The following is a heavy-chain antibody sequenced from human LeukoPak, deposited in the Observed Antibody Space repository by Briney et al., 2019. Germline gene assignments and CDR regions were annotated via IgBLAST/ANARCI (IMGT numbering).Heavy chain of an antibody. V-gene: IGHV3-9*01. Sequence: GGSLRLSCAGSGFIFNNYAMHWVRHPPGKGLEWVSGISWNSGSIDYADSVKGRFTISRDNAKNSLYLQMNSLRVEDTAFYYCAKDNRRHYTSGPNPDSLHWGQGALVTVSS. J-gene: IGHJ4*02. D-gene: IGHD6-19*01. CDR3: AKDNRRHYTSGPNPDSLH. CDR1: GFIFNNYA. CDR2: ISWNSGSI.